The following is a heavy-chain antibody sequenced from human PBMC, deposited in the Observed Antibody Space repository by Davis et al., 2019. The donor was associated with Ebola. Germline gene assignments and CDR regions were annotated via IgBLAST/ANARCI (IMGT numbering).Heavy chain of an antibody. V-gene: IGHV4-34*01. CDR3: ARVGWVGSYSPKFDY. J-gene: IGHJ4*02. D-gene: IGHD1-26*01. Sequence: GSLRLSCAASGFTFSASWMSWIRQPPGKGLEWIGEINHSGSTNYNPSLKSRVTISVDTSKNQFSLKLSSVAAADTAVYYCARVGWVGSYSPKFDYWGQGTLVTVSS. CDR1: GFTFSASW. CDR2: INHSGST.